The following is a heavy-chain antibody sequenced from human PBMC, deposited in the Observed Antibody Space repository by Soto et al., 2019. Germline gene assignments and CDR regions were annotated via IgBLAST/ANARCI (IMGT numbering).Heavy chain of an antibody. CDR1: GYTFTSYD. D-gene: IGHD6-19*01. V-gene: IGHV1-8*01. CDR2: MNPNSGNT. J-gene: IGHJ4*02. CDR3: ARSVEWLASFDY. Sequence: QVQLVQSGAEMKKPGASVKVSCKASGYTFTSYDINWVRQATGQGLEWMGWMNPNSGNTGYAHKFQGRVTMTRNTSISTAYMELSSLRSDDPAVYYCARSVEWLASFDYWGQGTLVTVSS.